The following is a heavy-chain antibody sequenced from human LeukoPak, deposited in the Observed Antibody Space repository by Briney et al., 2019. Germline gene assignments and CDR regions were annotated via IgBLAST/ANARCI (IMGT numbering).Heavy chain of an antibody. V-gene: IGHV3-30-3*01. J-gene: IGHJ4*02. CDR1: GFTFSSYA. CDR3: ASRVYGYSSTLPDY. Sequence: GGSLRLSCAASGFTFSSYAMHWVRQAPGKGLEWVAVISYDGSNKYYADSVKGRFTISRDNAKNSLYLQMNSLRAEDTAVYYCASRVYGYSSTLPDYWGQGTLVTVSS. D-gene: IGHD6-13*01. CDR2: ISYDGSNK.